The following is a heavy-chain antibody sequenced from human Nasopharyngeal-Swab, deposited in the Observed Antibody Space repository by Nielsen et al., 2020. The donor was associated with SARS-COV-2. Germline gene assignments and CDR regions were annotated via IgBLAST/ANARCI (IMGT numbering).Heavy chain of an antibody. J-gene: IGHJ4*02. CDR1: GGSFSGYY. V-gene: IGHV4-34*01. CDR3: ARVTPRRNGATFSLDY. CDR2: INHSGST. D-gene: IGHD1-26*01. Sequence: SETLSLTCAVYGGSFSGYYWSWIRQPPGRGLEWIGEINHSGSTNYNPSLKSRVTISVDTSKNQFSLKLSSVTAADTAVYYCARVTPRRNGATFSLDYWGQGTLVTVSS.